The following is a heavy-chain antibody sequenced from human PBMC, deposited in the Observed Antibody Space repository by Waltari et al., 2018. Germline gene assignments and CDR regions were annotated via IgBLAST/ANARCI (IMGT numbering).Heavy chain of an antibody. V-gene: IGHV4-39*01. Sequence: QLQLQESGPGLVKPSETLSLTCTVSGGSISSSSYYWGWIRQPPGKGLGWIGSIYYSGGTYTNPSLKSRVTISVDTSKNQFSLKLSSVTAAYTAVYYCARYFTVTTDLDAFDIWGQGTMVTVSS. CDR2: IYYSGGT. CDR1: GGSISSSSYY. J-gene: IGHJ3*02. CDR3: ARYFTVTTDLDAFDI. D-gene: IGHD4-4*01.